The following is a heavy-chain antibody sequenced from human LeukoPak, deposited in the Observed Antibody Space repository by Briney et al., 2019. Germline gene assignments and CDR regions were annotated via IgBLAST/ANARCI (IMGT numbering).Heavy chain of an antibody. Sequence: GGSLRLSCAASGFTFSDFGMNWVRQAPGKGLEWVASISNGGTEFYADSVKGRFAISRDTSTNTLSLQMNSLRAEDTAVYFCARRTGDTRFCSRFSCFLPDYWGQGTLVTVSS. V-gene: IGHV3-30*01. D-gene: IGHD2-2*01. CDR2: ISNGGTE. CDR3: ARRTGDTRFCSRFSCFLPDY. J-gene: IGHJ4*02. CDR1: GFTFSDFG.